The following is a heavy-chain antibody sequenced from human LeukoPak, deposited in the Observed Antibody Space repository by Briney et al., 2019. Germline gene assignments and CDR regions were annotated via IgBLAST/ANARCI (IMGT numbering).Heavy chain of an antibody. CDR3: ARDMGASSWHAFDN. CDR2: ISSGGTPT. V-gene: IGHV3-48*01. J-gene: IGHJ4*02. Sequence: SGGSLSLSCAASGFTFCSFYMHCVRQAPGKGVEWVSYISSGGTPTQYADSVKGRFTISRDDAKDSLSLQMNSLRAEDTAVYYCARDMGASSWHAFDNWGQGTPVTVSS. D-gene: IGHD6-13*01. CDR1: GFTFCSFY.